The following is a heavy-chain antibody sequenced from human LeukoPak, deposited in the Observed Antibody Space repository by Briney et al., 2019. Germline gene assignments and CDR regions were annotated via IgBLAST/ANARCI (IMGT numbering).Heavy chain of an antibody. CDR1: GGSISSGGYT. V-gene: IGHV4-30-2*01. Sequence: SQTLSLTCAVSGGSISSGGYTWSWIRPPPGKGLEWIGYIYHSGSTYYNPSLKSRVTISVDRSKNQFSLKLSSVTAADTAVYYCTRENRAMAPAYYFDYWGQGTLVTVSS. J-gene: IGHJ4*02. CDR2: IYHSGST. CDR3: TRENRAMAPAYYFDY. D-gene: IGHD5-18*01.